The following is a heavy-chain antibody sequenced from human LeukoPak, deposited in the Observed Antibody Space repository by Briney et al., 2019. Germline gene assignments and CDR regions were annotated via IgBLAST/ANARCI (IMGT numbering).Heavy chain of an antibody. CDR3: ARGVYYDFWSGYFNNWFDP. CDR1: GGSISSGSYY. V-gene: IGHV4-61*02. Sequence: SETLSLTCTVSGGSISSGSYYWSWIRQPAGTGLEGIGRIYTSGSTNYNPSLKSRVTISVDTSKNQFSLKLSSVTAADTAVYYCARGVYYDFWSGYFNNWFDPWGQGTLVTVSS. J-gene: IGHJ5*02. D-gene: IGHD3-3*01. CDR2: IYTSGST.